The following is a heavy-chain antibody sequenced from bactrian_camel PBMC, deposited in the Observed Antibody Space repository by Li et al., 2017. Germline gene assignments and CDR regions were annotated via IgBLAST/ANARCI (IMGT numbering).Heavy chain of an antibody. CDR3: AKSVSSETNWSP. V-gene: IGHV3S53*01. J-gene: IGHJ4*01. Sequence: HVQLVESGGGPVQAGGSLNLSCTAFGAIWSKYCMGWFRHPPGEEREEVASIDSLGSIKYADPVKGRFTISRDNAKNTLYLQLNSLKTEDTAMYYCAKSVSSETNWSPRGQGTQVTVS. D-gene: IGHD1*01. CDR1: GAIWSKYC. CDR2: IDSLGSI.